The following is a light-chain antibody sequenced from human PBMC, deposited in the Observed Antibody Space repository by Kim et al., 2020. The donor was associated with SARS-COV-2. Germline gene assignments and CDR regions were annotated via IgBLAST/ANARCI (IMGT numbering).Light chain of an antibody. V-gene: IGLV2-11*01. Sequence: SPGQSVTISCTGTSSDVVGYNYVSWYQQHPGKAPKLMIYDVSKRPSGVPDRFSGSKSGNTASLTISGLQAEDEADYYCCSYAGSWVFGGGTKLTVL. J-gene: IGLJ3*02. CDR1: SSDVVGYNY. CDR3: CSYAGSWV. CDR2: DVS.